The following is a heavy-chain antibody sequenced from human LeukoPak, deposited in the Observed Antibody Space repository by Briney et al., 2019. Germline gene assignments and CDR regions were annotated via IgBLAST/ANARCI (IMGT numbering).Heavy chain of an antibody. Sequence: SETLSLTCTVSGGSISSYYWSWLRQPPRKGLEWIGYISYSGSTNYNPSLKSRVTISVDTSKNQFSLKLTSVTAADTAVYYCASLRTTVTSAAFDIWGQGTVVTVSS. V-gene: IGHV4-59*08. CDR1: GGSISSYY. D-gene: IGHD4-17*01. CDR3: ASLRTTVTSAAFDI. J-gene: IGHJ3*02. CDR2: ISYSGST.